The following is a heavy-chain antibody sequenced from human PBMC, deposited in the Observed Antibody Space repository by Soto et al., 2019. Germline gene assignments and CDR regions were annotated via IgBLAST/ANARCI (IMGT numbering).Heavy chain of an antibody. J-gene: IGHJ5*02. Sequence: QVQLQESGPGLVKPSETLSLTCTVSGDSVSKYYWNWIRQPARKGLEWIGRIYTTRSPNYNPSLKSRVTMSVDTSKNQFSLKLNLSSVTAADTAVYYCARSPAYGDYANLDTWGQGTLVTVSS. CDR1: GDSVSKYY. CDR3: ARSPAYGDYANLDT. D-gene: IGHD4-17*01. V-gene: IGHV4-4*07. CDR2: IYTTRSP.